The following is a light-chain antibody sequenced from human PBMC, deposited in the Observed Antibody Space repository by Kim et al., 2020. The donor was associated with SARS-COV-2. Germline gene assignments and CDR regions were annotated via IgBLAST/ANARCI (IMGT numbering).Light chain of an antibody. V-gene: IGLV3-1*01. CDR3: QAWDSRTAGV. CDR2: QDS. CDR1: KLGDKY. Sequence: VSPGQTASITCSGDKLGDKYACWYQQKPGQSPVLVIYQDSKRPSGIPERFSGSNSGNTATLTISGTQAMDEADYYCQAWDSRTAGVFGGGTQLTVL. J-gene: IGLJ2*01.